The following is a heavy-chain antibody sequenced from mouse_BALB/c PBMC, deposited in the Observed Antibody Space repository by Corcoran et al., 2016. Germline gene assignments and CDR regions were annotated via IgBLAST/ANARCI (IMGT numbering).Heavy chain of an antibody. J-gene: IGHJ3*01. Sequence: QIQLVQSGPGLKKTGETVKVSCKASGYTFTNYGMNWVKQAPGKGLKWMGGINTYTGEPTYADDFKGRFAFSLETSASTAYLQINNLKNEDMATYFCARGYGYDDGAWFAYWGQGTLVTVSA. CDR1: GYTFTNYG. V-gene: IGHV9-1*02. CDR2: INTYTGEP. D-gene: IGHD2-2*01. CDR3: ARGYGYDDGAWFAY.